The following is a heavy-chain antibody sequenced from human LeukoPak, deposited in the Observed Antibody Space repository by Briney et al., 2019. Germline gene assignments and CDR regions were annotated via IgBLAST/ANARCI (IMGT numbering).Heavy chain of an antibody. Sequence: PGGSLRLSCAASGFTFSSYEVNWVRQAPGKGLEWVSYISSSGSTIYYADSVKGRFTISRDNAKNSLYLQMNSLRAEDTAVYYCARVKDGFNRILSDWGQGTLVTVSS. CDR3: ARVKDGFNRILSD. CDR1: GFTFSSYE. J-gene: IGHJ4*02. CDR2: ISSSGSTI. V-gene: IGHV3-48*03. D-gene: IGHD5-24*01.